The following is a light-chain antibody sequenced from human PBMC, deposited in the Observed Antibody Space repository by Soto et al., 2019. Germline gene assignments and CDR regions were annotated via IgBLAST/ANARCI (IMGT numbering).Light chain of an antibody. J-gene: IGLJ1*01. CDR1: SSNIGAGYG. CDR3: QSYDSSMNGYV. CDR2: GNN. Sequence: QSVLTQPPPVSGAPEQRVSTSCTGSSSNIGAGYGVHWYHQLPGTAPKLLILGNNNRPSGVPDRFSGSKSDTSASRGITGLQAEDEADYFCQSYDSSMNGYVFGTGTKVTVL. V-gene: IGLV1-40*01.